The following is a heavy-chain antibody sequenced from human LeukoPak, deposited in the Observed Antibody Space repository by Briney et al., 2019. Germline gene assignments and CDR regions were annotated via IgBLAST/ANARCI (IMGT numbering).Heavy chain of an antibody. CDR3: ARRMAGTFSFDY. J-gene: IGHJ4*02. V-gene: IGHV1-46*01. CDR2: INPSGGST. CDR1: GYTFTSYY. Sequence: ASVKVSCKASGYTFTSYYMHWVRQAPEQGLEWMGIINPSGGSTSYAQKFQGRVTRTRDTSTSTVYMELSSLTSEDTAVYYCARRMAGTFSFDYWGQGTLVTVSS. D-gene: IGHD6-19*01.